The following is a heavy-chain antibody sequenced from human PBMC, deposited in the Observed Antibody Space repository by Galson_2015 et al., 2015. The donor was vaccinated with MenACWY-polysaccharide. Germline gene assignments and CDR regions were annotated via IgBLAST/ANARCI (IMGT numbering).Heavy chain of an antibody. CDR1: GFTFSTYG. CDR3: ARDLRKGRYFDC. Sequence: SLRLSCAASGFTFSTYGTHWVRQAPGMGLEWVAVIWSDGSNTYYADSVKGRFTISRDNFKNTLYLQMNSLRAEDTAVYYCARDLRKGRYFDCWGQGTLVTVSS. D-gene: IGHD3-10*01. V-gene: IGHV3-33*01. J-gene: IGHJ4*02. CDR2: IWSDGSNT.